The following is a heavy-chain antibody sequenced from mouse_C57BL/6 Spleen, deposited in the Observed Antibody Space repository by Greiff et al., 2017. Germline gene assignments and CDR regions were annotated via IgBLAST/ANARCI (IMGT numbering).Heavy chain of an antibody. CDR2: IDPSDSYT. V-gene: IGHV1-69*01. CDR1: GYTFTSYW. J-gene: IGHJ4*01. CDR3: ARRRRYYAKDY. Sequence: QVQLQQPGAELVMPGASVKLSCKASGYTFTSYWMHRVKQRPGQGLEWIGEIDPSDSYTNHNQKFKGKSTLTVDKSSSAAYMQLSSLTSEDSAVYYCARRRRYYAKDYWGQGTSGTVSS.